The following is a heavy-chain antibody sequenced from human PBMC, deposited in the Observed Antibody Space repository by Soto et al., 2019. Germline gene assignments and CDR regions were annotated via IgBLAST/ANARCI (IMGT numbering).Heavy chain of an antibody. CDR3: AREGRYCSSTSCYGYYYYYMDV. Sequence: QVQLQQWGAGLLKPSETLSLTCAVYGGSFSGYYWSWIRQPPGKGLEWIGEINHSGSTNYNPSLKSRVTRSVDTSKNQFSLKLSSVTAADTAVYYCAREGRYCSSTSCYGYYYYYMDVWGKGTTVTVSS. V-gene: IGHV4-34*01. J-gene: IGHJ6*03. CDR2: INHSGST. CDR1: GGSFSGYY. D-gene: IGHD2-2*01.